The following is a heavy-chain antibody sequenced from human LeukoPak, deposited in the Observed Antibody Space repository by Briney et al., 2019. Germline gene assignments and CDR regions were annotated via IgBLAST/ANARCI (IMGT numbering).Heavy chain of an antibody. CDR1: GYTFSSFS. D-gene: IGHD3-22*01. J-gene: IGHJ4*02. V-gene: IGHV3-21*01. Sequence: GRTLRLSCAASGYTFSSFSINWVRHAPGKGLEWGSSISVRRNYIYYADSARGRFTIHRDDARDSLCMQMTGLTAEYTAVYYCVRLRRNSDTSDYYYYYDFWGQGTLVTASS. CDR2: ISVRRNYI. CDR3: VRLRRNSDTSDYYYYYDF.